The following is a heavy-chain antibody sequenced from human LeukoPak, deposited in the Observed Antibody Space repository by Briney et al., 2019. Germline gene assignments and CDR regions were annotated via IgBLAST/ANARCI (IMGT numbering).Heavy chain of an antibody. V-gene: IGHV3-66*01. CDR1: GFTFNNYA. CDR2: IYSGGSS. J-gene: IGHJ4*02. D-gene: IGHD6-19*01. Sequence: GGSLRLSCAASGFTFNNYAMSWVRQAPGKGLEWVSVIYSGGSSYYADSVKGRFIISRDNSTNTLYLQMSSLRAEDTALYYCAREQGGWLNYWGQGTLVTVSS. CDR3: AREQGGWLNY.